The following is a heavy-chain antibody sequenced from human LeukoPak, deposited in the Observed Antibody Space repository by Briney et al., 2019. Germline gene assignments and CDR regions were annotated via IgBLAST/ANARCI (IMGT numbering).Heavy chain of an antibody. D-gene: IGHD2-21*01. J-gene: IGHJ5*02. Sequence: SETLSLTCAVSGGSFSSNNWWSLVRPPPGKGQEWIGEINHSGSTNYNPSLKRRVTISVDTSKNQFSLKPSSVTAADTAVYYCARVKLRWFDAWGQGTLVTVSS. CDR3: ARVKLRWFDA. V-gene: IGHV4-4*02. CDR2: INHSGST. CDR1: GGSFSSNNW.